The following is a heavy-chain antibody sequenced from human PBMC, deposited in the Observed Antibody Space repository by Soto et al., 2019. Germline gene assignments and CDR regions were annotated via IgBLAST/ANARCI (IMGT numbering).Heavy chain of an antibody. CDR2: FDPEDGET. D-gene: IGHD3-10*01. V-gene: IGHV1-24*01. J-gene: IGHJ4*02. Sequence: ASVKVSCKASGGTFSSYAISWVRQAPGKGLEWMGGFDPEDGETIYAQKFQGRVTMTEDTSTDTAYMELSSLRSEDTAVYYCAVGKASYGSGSSFDYWGQGTLVTVSS. CDR3: AVGKASYGSGSSFDY. CDR1: GGTFSSYA.